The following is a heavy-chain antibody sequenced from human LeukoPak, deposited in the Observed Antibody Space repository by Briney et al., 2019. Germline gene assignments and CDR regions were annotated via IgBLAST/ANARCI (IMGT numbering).Heavy chain of an antibody. CDR2: INPSGGST. CDR3: AKGGQTYYYGSGSYWAIPPFDY. Sequence: ASVKVSCKASGYTFSNYLIHWVRQAPGQGLEWMGIINPSGGSTSYAQKFQGRVTVTRDTSTSTVYMELSSLRSEDTAVYYCAKGGQTYYYGSGSYWAIPPFDYWGQGTLVTVSS. D-gene: IGHD3-10*01. V-gene: IGHV1-46*01. J-gene: IGHJ4*02. CDR1: GYTFSNYL.